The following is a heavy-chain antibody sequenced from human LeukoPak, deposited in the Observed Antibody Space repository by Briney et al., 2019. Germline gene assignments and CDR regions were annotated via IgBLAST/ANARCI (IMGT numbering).Heavy chain of an antibody. CDR1: GGSISSYY. J-gene: IGHJ4*02. V-gene: IGHV4-59*12. Sequence: PSETLSLTCTVSGGSISSYYWSWIRQPPGKGLEWIGYIYYSGSTSYNPSLKSRVTKSVDTSKNQFSLKLSSVTAADTAVYYCARDPGSGWYPTYFDYWGQGTLVTVSS. D-gene: IGHD6-19*01. CDR3: ARDPGSGWYPTYFDY. CDR2: IYYSGST.